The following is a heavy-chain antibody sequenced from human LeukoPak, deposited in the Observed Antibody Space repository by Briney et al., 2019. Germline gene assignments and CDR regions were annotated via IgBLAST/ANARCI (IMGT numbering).Heavy chain of an antibody. CDR3: TRGAGWLIDY. V-gene: IGHV4-39*07. D-gene: IGHD3-16*01. J-gene: IGHJ4*02. Sequence: SETLSLTCTVSGGSISSSSYYWGWIRQPPGKGLEWIGSIYYSGSTYYNPSLKSRVTISVDTSKNQFSLKLSSVTAADTAVYYCTRGAGWLIDYWGQGILVTVSS. CDR2: IYYSGST. CDR1: GGSISSSSYY.